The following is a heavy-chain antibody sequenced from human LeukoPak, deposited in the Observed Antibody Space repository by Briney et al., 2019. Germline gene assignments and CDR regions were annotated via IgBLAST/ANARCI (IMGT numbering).Heavy chain of an antibody. Sequence: WETLSLTCTVSGGSISSYYWSWIRQPPGKGLEWIGYIYYSGSTNYNPSLKSRVTISVDTSKNQFSLKLSSVTAADTAVYYCAASGSLGSNYFDCWGPGTLVTVSS. D-gene: IGHD3-10*01. CDR1: GGSISSYY. J-gene: IGHJ4*02. CDR2: IYYSGST. CDR3: AASGSLGSNYFDC. V-gene: IGHV4-59*01.